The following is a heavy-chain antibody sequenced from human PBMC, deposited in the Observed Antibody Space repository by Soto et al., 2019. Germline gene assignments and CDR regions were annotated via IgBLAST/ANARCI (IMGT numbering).Heavy chain of an antibody. D-gene: IGHD1-20*01. CDR2: ISRSSSDI. CDR1: GFTFSDYT. J-gene: IGHJ5*02. V-gene: IGHV3-21*01. Sequence: EMQLVESGGGLVKPGGSLRLSCAASGFTFSDYTMNWVRQAPGKGLEWVSSISRSSSDIHYADSVKGRFTISRDNAKNSLYLQMNFLRAEDTAVYYCARDPITLGGGWFDPWGQGTLVTVST. CDR3: ARDPITLGGGWFDP.